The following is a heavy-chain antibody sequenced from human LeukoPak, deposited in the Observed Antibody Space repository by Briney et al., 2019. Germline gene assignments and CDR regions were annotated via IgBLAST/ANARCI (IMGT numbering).Heavy chain of an antibody. J-gene: IGHJ4*02. CDR1: GDSVSSNSAA. V-gene: IGHV6-1*01. CDR2: TYYRSKWST. D-gene: IGHD3-9*01. Sequence: SQTLSLTCAISGDSVSSNSAAWNWVRQSPSRGLEWLGRTYYRSKWSTDYAVSVKSRITINPDTSKNQFSLQLNSVTPEDTAVYFCARGSYDILTGYSPFFFDYWGQGTLVTVSS. CDR3: ARGSYDILTGYSPFFFDY.